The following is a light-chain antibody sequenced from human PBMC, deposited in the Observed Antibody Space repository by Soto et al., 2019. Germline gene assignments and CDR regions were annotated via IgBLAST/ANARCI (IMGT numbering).Light chain of an antibody. J-gene: IGKJ1*01. CDR3: QQYNNWPPWT. CDR1: QSVSNS. V-gene: IGKV3-15*01. CDR2: GAS. Sequence: EIVMTQSPATLSVSPGERATLSCRASQSVSNSLAWYQQKAGQAPRLLIYGASTRATGIPARFSGSGSGTEFTLTISSLQSEDFAVYYCQQYNNWPPWTFGQGTKVEIK.